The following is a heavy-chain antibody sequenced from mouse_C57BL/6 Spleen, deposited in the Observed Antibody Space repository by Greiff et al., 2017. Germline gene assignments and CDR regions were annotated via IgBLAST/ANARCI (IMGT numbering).Heavy chain of an antibody. CDR3: ARLGDGYSFAY. V-gene: IGHV1-26*01. J-gene: IGHJ3*01. CDR1: GYTFTDYY. CDR2: INPNNGGT. Sequence: VQLQQSGPELVKPGASVKISCKASGYTFTDYYMNWVKQSHGKSLEWIGDINPNNGGTSYNQKFKGKATLTVDKSSSTAYMELRSLTSEDSAVYYCARLGDGYSFAYWGQGTLVTVSA. D-gene: IGHD2-3*01.